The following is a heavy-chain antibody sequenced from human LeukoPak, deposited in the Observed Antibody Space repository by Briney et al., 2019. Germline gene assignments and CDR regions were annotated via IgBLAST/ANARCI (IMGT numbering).Heavy chain of an antibody. CDR3: ARVKHVLRFITTKPDYMDV. D-gene: IGHD3-3*01. J-gene: IGHJ6*03. Sequence: PSETLSLTCAVYGGSFSGYYWSWIRQPPGKGLEWIGEINHSGSTNYNPSLKSRVTISVDTSKNQFSLKLSSVTAADTAVYYCARVKHVLRFITTKPDYMDVWGKGTTVTVSS. CDR1: GGSFSGYY. V-gene: IGHV4-34*01. CDR2: INHSGST.